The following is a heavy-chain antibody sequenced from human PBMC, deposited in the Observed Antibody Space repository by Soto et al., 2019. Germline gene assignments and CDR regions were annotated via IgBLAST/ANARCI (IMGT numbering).Heavy chain of an antibody. J-gene: IGHJ6*03. CDR3: ARERDEYSSSWYGSYYYYMDV. V-gene: IGHV1-18*01. CDR2: ISAYNGNT. D-gene: IGHD6-13*01. Sequence: GASVKVSCKASGYTFTSYGISWVRQAPGQGLEWMGWISAYNGNTNYAQKLQGRVTMTTDTSTSTAYMELRSLRSDDTAVYYCARERDEYSSSWYGSYYYYMDVWGKGTTVTVSS. CDR1: GYTFTSYG.